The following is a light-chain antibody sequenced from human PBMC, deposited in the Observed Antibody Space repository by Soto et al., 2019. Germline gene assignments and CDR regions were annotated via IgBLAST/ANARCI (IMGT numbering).Light chain of an antibody. CDR1: QIITISY. V-gene: IGKV3-20*01. J-gene: IGKJ4*01. CDR2: GAS. Sequence: IVLTQSPDTLSLSPSGRAXLSCRASQIITISYLAWYQQRPGQAPRLLIYGASDRASGIPGRFSGTGSGTDFTLTINRLEPEDFAVYYCQQYDSSPPFALTFGGGTKVDIK. CDR3: QQYDSSPPFALT.